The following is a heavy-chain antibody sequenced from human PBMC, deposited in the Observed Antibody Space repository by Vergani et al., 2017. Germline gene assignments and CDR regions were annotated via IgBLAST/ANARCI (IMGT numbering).Heavy chain of an antibody. CDR2: ISAYNGNT. D-gene: IGHD6-13*01. V-gene: IGHV1-18*04. Sequence: QVQLVQSGAEVKKPGASVTVSCKASGYTFTSYGISWVRQAPGQGLEWMGWISAYNGNTNYAQKFQGRVTITRDTSASTAYMELSSLRSEDTAVYYCAREQLNYYGMDVWGQGTTVTVSS. J-gene: IGHJ6*02. CDR3: AREQLNYYGMDV. CDR1: GYTFTSYG.